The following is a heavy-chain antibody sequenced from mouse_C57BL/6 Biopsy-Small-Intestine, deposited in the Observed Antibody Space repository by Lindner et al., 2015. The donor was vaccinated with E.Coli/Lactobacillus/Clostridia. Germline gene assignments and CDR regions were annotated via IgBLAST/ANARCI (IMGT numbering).Heavy chain of an antibody. CDR1: GKALNDLA. Sequence: SVKVSCKVSGKALNDLAMHWVRQAPGKGLEWMGGFDPEDGARIYAQKFQGRFTMSEDTSTDTAYMDLINLRSEDTAVYYCTNDYGVDVWGQGTTVTVSS. CDR3: TNDYGVDV. J-gene: IGHJ1*01. D-gene: IGHD2-4*01. V-gene: IGHV1-67*01. CDR2: FDPEDGAR.